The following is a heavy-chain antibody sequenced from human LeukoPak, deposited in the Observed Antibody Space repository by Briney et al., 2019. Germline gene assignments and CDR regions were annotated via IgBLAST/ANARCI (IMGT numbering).Heavy chain of an antibody. D-gene: IGHD1-26*01. CDR1: GRSMSSYY. CDR3: ARENSGSYRGFDY. Sequence: SETVSLMCTVSGRSMSSYYWSWLRQPAGRGREWIGRIYTGGSTTYTASLKSRVSMSVDTSKNQFSLKLSSVPAADPAVFYCARENSGSYRGFDYWGQGTLV. CDR2: IYTGGST. J-gene: IGHJ4*02. V-gene: IGHV4-4*07.